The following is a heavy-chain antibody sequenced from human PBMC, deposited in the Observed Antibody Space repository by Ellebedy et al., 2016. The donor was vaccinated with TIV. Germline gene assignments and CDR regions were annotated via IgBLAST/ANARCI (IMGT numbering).Heavy chain of an antibody. CDR2: ISGSGTNT. Sequence: GESLKISXAVSGSTFSTYAMSWVRQAPGKGLEWVSSISGSGTNTYYADFVKGRFTISRDNSKNTLYLQMNSLRAEDTAVYYCASLNIVVAPATSAQGAFDIWGQGTMVTASS. V-gene: IGHV3-23*01. D-gene: IGHD2-2*01. CDR1: GSTFSTYA. CDR3: ASLNIVVAPATSAQGAFDI. J-gene: IGHJ3*02.